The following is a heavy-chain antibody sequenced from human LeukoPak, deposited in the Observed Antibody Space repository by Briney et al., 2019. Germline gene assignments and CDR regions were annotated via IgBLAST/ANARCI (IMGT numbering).Heavy chain of an antibody. D-gene: IGHD2-2*01. CDR2: ISYDGSNK. J-gene: IGHJ6*02. CDR3: AKTQRDCSSTSCSRYFGMDV. V-gene: IGHV3-30*18. Sequence: LTCAVYGGSFSGYYWSWIRQAPGKGLEWVAVISYDGSNKYYADSVKGRFTISRDNSKNTLYLQMNSLRAEDTAVYYCAKTQRDCSSTSCSRYFGMDVWGQGTTVTVSS. CDR1: GGSFSGYY.